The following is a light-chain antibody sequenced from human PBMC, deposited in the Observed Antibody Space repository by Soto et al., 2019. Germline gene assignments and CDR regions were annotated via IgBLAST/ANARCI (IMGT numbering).Light chain of an antibody. CDR2: DAS. Sequence: ESVLTQSPATLSLSPGERATLSCRASRSLSSYLAWYQQKPGQAPRLLIYDASHRATGLPARFSGSGSGTDFLLTSSRLAPEDFGIYYCQQRSNLWTFGQGTKVEFK. J-gene: IGKJ1*01. V-gene: IGKV3-11*01. CDR3: QQRSNLWT. CDR1: RSLSSY.